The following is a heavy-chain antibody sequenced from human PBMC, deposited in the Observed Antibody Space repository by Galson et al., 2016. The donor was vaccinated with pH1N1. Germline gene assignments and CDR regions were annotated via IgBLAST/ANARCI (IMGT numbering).Heavy chain of an antibody. CDR2: IIAVFKTT. CDR3: ARSPFYYNSYRDV. CDR1: ESIFNKYA. J-gene: IGHJ6*03. V-gene: IGHV1-69*05. Sequence: SVKVSCKASESIFNKYAISWVRQAPGQGLEWMGGIIAVFKTTNYAQKFQGRVTITTDESTSIVYMELRSLRSEDTAIYYCARSPFYYNSYRDVWGKGTTVTVSS.